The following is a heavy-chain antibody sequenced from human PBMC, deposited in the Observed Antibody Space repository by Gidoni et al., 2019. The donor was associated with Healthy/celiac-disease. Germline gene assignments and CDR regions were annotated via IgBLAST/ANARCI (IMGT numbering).Heavy chain of an antibody. V-gene: IGHV3-33*01. D-gene: IGHD3-22*01. CDR2: IWYDGSNK. CDR3: ARDPGGYYAYYFDY. Sequence: QVQLVESGGGVVQPGRSLRLSCAASGFPFRSYGMHWVRQAPGKGLEWVAVIWYDGSNKYYADSVKGRFTISRDNSKNTLYLQMNSLRAEDTAVYYCARDPGGYYAYYFDYWGQGTLVTVSS. J-gene: IGHJ4*02. CDR1: GFPFRSYG.